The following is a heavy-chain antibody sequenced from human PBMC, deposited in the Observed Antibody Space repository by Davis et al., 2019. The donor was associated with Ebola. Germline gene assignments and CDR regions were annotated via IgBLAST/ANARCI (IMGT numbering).Heavy chain of an antibody. CDR1: GYSFTSYW. Sequence: GESLKISCKGSGYSFTSYWIGWVRQMPGKGLEWMGIIYPGDSDTRYSTSFQDQVTISADKSISTAYLQWSSLKASDTAMYYCARRWYSSSWYFDYWGQGTLVAVSS. V-gene: IGHV5-51*01. D-gene: IGHD6-13*01. CDR2: IYPGDSDT. CDR3: ARRWYSSSWYFDY. J-gene: IGHJ4*02.